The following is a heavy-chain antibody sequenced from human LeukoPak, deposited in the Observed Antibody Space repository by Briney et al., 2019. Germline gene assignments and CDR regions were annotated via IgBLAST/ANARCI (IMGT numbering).Heavy chain of an antibody. J-gene: IGHJ3*02. D-gene: IGHD2-2*01. CDR3: ARGRGVGSCYWCYDAFDI. CDR2: IWYDGSNK. Sequence: PGGSLRLSCAASGFTFSSYGMHWVRQAPGKGLEWVAVIWYDGSNKCYAGSVKGRFTISRDNSKNTLYLQMNSLRAEDTAVYYCARGRGVGSCYWCYDAFDIWGQGTMVTVSS. V-gene: IGHV3-33*01. CDR1: GFTFSSYG.